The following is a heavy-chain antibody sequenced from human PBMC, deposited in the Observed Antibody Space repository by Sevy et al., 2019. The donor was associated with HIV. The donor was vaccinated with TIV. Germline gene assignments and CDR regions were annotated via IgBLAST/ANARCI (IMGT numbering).Heavy chain of an antibody. CDR3: ARESYCSGGSCYAEPGDY. V-gene: IGHV1-69*13. CDR2: IIPIFGTA. J-gene: IGHJ4*02. CDR1: GGTFSSYA. Sequence: ASVKVSCKASGGTFSSYAISWVRQAPGQGLEWMGGIIPIFGTANYAQKFQGRVTITADESTSTTYMELSSLGSEDTAVYYCARESYCSGGSCYAEPGDYWGQGTLVTVSS. D-gene: IGHD2-15*01.